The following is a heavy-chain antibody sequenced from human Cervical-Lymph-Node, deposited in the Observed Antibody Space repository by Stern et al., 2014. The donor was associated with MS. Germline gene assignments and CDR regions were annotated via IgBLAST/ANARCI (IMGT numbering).Heavy chain of an antibody. J-gene: IGHJ4*02. Sequence: EAQLVESGGGLMQPGGSLRLSCAASGFTINSAYMNWVRQAPGKGPEWVSAIYSGGDAYYADSGKGRFTISRDNSRNTLYLQMNSLRVEDTALYYCARGGVRNYWGQGTLVTVSS. CDR1: GFTINSAY. CDR3: ARGGVRNY. D-gene: IGHD2-8*02. CDR2: IYSGGDA. V-gene: IGHV3-53*01.